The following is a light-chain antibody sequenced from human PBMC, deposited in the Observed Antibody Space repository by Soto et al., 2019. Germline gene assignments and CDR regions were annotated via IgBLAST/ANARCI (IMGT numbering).Light chain of an antibody. CDR3: QSYDRSLSGHVV. J-gene: IGLJ2*01. CDR1: SSNIGAGYD. Sequence: QSVLTQPPSVSGAPGQRVSISCAGGSSNIGAGYDVHWYQQLPRTAPKLLIYGDTNRPSGVPDRFSGSKSGTSASLVITGLQAEDEADYYCQSYDRSLSGHVVFGGGTKLTVL. CDR2: GDT. V-gene: IGLV1-40*01.